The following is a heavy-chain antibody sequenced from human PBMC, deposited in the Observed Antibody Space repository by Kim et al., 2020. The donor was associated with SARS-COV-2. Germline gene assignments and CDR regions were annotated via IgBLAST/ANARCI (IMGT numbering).Heavy chain of an antibody. J-gene: IGHJ5*02. CDR1: GGTFSSYA. D-gene: IGHD6-6*01. Sequence: SVKVSCKASGGTFSSYAISWVRQAPGQGLEWMGGIIPIFGTANYAQKFQGRVTITADESTSTAYMELSSLRSEDTAVYYCARDRVAALPDEWFDPWGQGTLVTVSS. CDR3: ARDRVAALPDEWFDP. V-gene: IGHV1-69*13. CDR2: IIPIFGTA.